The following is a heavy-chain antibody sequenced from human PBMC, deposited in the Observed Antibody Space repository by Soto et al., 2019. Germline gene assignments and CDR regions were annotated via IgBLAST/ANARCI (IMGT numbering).Heavy chain of an antibody. CDR3: ARGIRAYGGNPYFDS. CDR1: GGSISSGAYY. CDR2: IYYSGGT. D-gene: IGHD4-17*01. V-gene: IGHV4-30-4*01. J-gene: IGHJ4*02. Sequence: QEHLQESGPGLVKPSQTLSLTCTVSGGSISSGAYYWSWIRQPPGEGLEWMGYIYYSGGTSYIPSLESRLTLSVDTSRNQFSLKLSSVTAADTAVYYCARGIRAYGGNPYFDSWGQGTLVTVSS.